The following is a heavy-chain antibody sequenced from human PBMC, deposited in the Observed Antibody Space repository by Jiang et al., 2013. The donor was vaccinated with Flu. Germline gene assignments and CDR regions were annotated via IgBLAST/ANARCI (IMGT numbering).Heavy chain of an antibody. CDR2: IYPADSHT. Sequence: QLLESGAEVKKPGESLKISCKVSGYNFASYWVGWVRQKPGKGLEWMGIIYPADSHTKYSPSFQGQVTISADKSISTAYLQWSSLKASDTAIYYCARDYGGNSYGLDPWGRGTLVTVSS. CDR1: GYNFASYW. CDR3: ARDYGGNSYGLDP. D-gene: IGHD4-23*01. J-gene: IGHJ5*02. V-gene: IGHV5-51*01.